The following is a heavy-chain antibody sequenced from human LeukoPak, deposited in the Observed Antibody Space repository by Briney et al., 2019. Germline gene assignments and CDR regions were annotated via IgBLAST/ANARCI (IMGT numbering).Heavy chain of an antibody. Sequence: GGSLRLSCAASGFTFSSYAMHWVRKAPGKGLEYVSAISSNGGSTYYANSVKGRFTISRDNSKNTLYLQMGSLRAEDMAVYYRARGTRGFDYWGQGTLVSVSS. J-gene: IGHJ4*02. CDR3: ARGTRGFDY. V-gene: IGHV3-64*01. CDR2: ISSNGGST. CDR1: GFTFSSYA. D-gene: IGHD3-10*01.